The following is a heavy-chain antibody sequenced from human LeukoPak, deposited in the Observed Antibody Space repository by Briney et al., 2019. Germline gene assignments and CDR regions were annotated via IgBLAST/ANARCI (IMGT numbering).Heavy chain of an antibody. CDR1: GFTFSSYS. J-gene: IGHJ3*02. D-gene: IGHD3-22*01. Sequence: PGGSLRLSCAASGFTFSSYSMNWVRQAPGKGLEWVSYISSSSSTIYYADSVKGRFTISRDNDKNSMYLQMNSLRAADTAVYYCASIQNYYDSRGPFAIWGQGTMVTVSS. V-gene: IGHV3-48*04. CDR3: ASIQNYYDSRGPFAI. CDR2: ISSSSSTI.